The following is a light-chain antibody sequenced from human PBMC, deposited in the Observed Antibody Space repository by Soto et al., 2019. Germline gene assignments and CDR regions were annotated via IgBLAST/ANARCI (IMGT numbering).Light chain of an antibody. CDR1: SSDVGGYNY. Sequence: QSALTQPASVSGSPGQSITISCTGTSSDVGGYNYVSWYQQHPGKAPKLMIYDVSNRPSGVSNRFSGSKSGNTASLTISGLQAEDEAEDYCSSYTSSSTPCVVFGGGTKLTVL. CDR3: SSYTSSSTPCVV. CDR2: DVS. V-gene: IGLV2-14*01. J-gene: IGLJ2*01.